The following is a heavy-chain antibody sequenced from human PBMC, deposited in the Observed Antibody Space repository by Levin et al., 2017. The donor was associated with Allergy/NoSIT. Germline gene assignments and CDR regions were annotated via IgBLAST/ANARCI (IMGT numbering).Heavy chain of an antibody. CDR3: AKDLSAVPAANYYYAMDV. J-gene: IGHJ6*02. CDR2: TSDSGGST. Sequence: PGGSLRLSCAASGFTFSNYAMNWVRQAPGKGLEGVSGTSDSGGSTYYADSVKGRFTISRDNSKNTLYLQVNSLRAEDTALYYCAKDLSAVPAANYYYAMDVWGQGTTVTVSS. D-gene: IGHD2-2*01. V-gene: IGHV3-23*01. CDR1: GFTFSNYA.